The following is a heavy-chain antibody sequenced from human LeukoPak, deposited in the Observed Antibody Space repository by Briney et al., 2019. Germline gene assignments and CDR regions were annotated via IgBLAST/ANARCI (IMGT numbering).Heavy chain of an antibody. CDR3: ARIKPVKRGEYYFDY. D-gene: IGHD5-24*01. V-gene: IGHV3-11*01. CDR1: GFTFSDSY. J-gene: IGHJ4*02. CDR2: ISGSGHDI. Sequence: PGGSLRLSCAASGFTFSDSYMTWVRQAPGKGVEGVAYISGSGHDINYSESAKGRFTISRDNAKNSLYLQMNSPRAEDTAVYYCARIKPVKRGEYYFDYWGQGTLVTVSS.